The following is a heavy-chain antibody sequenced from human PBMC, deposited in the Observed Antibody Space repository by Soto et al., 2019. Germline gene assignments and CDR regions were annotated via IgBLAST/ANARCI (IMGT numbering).Heavy chain of an antibody. CDR2: IYYSGIT. Sequence: SETQSLTCTVSGVYIINSSDYWGWIRRPPGKGLEWIGTIYYSGITYYNPSLKSRVTISVDTSKNQFSLKLTSVTAADTAVYYCARHGSNWGQGTLVTVSS. CDR3: ARHGSN. V-gene: IGHV4-39*01. CDR1: GVYIINSSDY. J-gene: IGHJ4*02.